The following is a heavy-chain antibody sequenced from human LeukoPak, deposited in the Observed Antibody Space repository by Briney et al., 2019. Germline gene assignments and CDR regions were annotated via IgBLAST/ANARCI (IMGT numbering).Heavy chain of an antibody. Sequence: HSETLSLTCSVSGGSITSLYWSWVRQPPGKGLEYVGYVHQTGVTNYNPSLRGRATVSMDTSKNQFSLKLNSVTAADTAVYYCVRSATIAVFRYGMDVWGQGTTVTVSS. CDR1: GGSITSLY. J-gene: IGHJ6*02. D-gene: IGHD5-24*01. CDR3: VRSATIAVFRYGMDV. CDR2: VHQTGVT. V-gene: IGHV4-59*11.